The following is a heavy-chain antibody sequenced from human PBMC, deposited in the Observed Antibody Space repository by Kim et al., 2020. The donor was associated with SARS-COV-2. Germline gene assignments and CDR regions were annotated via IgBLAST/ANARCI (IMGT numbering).Heavy chain of an antibody. CDR3: ARYYDILTGYDY. J-gene: IGHJ4*02. D-gene: IGHD3-9*01. Sequence: YPGSVKGRFTISRENAKNSLYLQMNSLRAGDTAVYYCARYYDILTGYDYWGQGTLVTVSS. V-gene: IGHV3-13*01.